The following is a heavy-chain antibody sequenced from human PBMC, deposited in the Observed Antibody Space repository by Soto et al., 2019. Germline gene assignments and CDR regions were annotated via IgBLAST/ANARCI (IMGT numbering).Heavy chain of an antibody. Sequence: VQLLESGGGLVQPGGSLRLSCAASGFTFNIYAMSWVRQAPGKGLEWVSIIGGGDDDRYYADSLKGRFIISRDNPKSTVCLRMNGLRAEDTAVYYCAKGRMDHNFVWDAFDIWGRGTVVTVS. CDR2: IGGGDDDR. CDR1: GFTFNIYA. D-gene: IGHD2-15*01. J-gene: IGHJ3*02. CDR3: AKGRMDHNFVWDAFDI. V-gene: IGHV3-23*01.